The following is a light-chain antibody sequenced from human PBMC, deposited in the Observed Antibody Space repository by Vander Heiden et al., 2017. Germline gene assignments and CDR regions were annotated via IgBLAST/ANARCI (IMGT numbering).Light chain of an antibody. J-gene: IGLJ1*01. CDR2: RNS. Sequence: SYELTQPLSVSVALGQTVRMTCGGNNSGSKNVYWYQQKPGQAPVLVIYRNSNRPSGIPEGFSGSNSGNTATLTISRAQAGDEADYYCQVWDSSTAYVFGTGTKVTVL. V-gene: IGLV3-9*01. CDR1: NSGSKN. CDR3: QVWDSSTAYV.